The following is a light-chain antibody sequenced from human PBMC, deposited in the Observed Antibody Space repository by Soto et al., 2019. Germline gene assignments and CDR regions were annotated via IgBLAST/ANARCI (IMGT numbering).Light chain of an antibody. V-gene: IGLV2-14*03. CDR3: SSYTGSSTVI. J-gene: IGLJ2*01. CDR2: DVR. CDR1: SSDVGGYNF. Sequence: ALTQPASVSGSPGQSITISCTGTSSDVGGYNFVSWYQQHPGKAPKFIIYDVRNRPSGVSNRFSGSRSGNTASLTISGLQAEDEADYYCSSYTGSSTVIFGGGTKLTVL.